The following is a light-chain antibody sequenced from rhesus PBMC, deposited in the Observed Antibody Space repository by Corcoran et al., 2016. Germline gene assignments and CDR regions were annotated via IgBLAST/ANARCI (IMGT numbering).Light chain of an antibody. J-gene: IGKJ4*01. CDR2: GAS. V-gene: IGKV3-53*02. CDR3: QHSYGTPLT. Sequence: QVILTQSPATLSLSPGERGTLSCRANESVSSFLAWYQQRPGPAPRLLIYGASTRATGIPDRFSGSGSGTDYTFTSSSLQPEDVATYYCQHSYGTPLTFGGGAKVEIK. CDR1: ESVSSF.